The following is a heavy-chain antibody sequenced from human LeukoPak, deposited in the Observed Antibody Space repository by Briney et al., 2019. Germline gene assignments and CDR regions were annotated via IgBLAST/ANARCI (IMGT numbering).Heavy chain of an antibody. CDR2: IYHSGST. D-gene: IGHD5-12*01. J-gene: IGHJ4*02. CDR1: GGSISSGGYS. CDR3: AGGYSGYETFDY. V-gene: IGHV4-30-2*01. Sequence: SETLSLTCAVSGGSISSGGYSWSWIRQPPGKGLEWIGYIYHSGSTYYNPSLKSRVTISVDTSKNQFSLKLSSVTAADTAVYYCAGGYSGYETFDYWGQGTLVTVSS.